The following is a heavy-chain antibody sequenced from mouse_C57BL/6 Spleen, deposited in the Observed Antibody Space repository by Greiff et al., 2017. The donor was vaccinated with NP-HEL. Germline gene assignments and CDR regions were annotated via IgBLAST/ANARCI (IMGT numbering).Heavy chain of an antibody. D-gene: IGHD2-4*01. Sequence: VQLQESGAELVRPGASVKLSCKASGYTFTDYYINWVKQRPGQGLEWIARIYPGSGNTYYNEKFKGKATLTAEKSSSTAYMQLSSLTSEDSAVYFCARSGDYASFDYWGQGTTLTVSS. J-gene: IGHJ2*01. CDR3: ARSGDYASFDY. V-gene: IGHV1-76*01. CDR1: GYTFTDYY. CDR2: IYPGSGNT.